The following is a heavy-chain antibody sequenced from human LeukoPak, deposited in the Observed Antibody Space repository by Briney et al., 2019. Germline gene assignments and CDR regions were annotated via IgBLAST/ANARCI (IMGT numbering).Heavy chain of an antibody. Sequence: SVKVSCKASGGTFSSYAISWVRQAPGQGLEWMGGIIPIFGTANYAQKFQGRVTITADESTSTAYMELSSLRSEDTAVYYCARVVLRGAYGGNSSLSSPLGYWGQGTLVTVSS. CDR1: GGTFSSYA. V-gene: IGHV1-69*13. D-gene: IGHD4-23*01. J-gene: IGHJ4*02. CDR2: IIPIFGTA. CDR3: ARVVLRGAYGGNSSLSSPLGY.